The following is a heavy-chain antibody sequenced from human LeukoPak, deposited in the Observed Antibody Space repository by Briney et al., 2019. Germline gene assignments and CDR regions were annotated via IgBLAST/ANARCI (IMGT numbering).Heavy chain of an antibody. CDR1: GFIFRNHW. V-gene: IGHV3-7*01. Sequence: GGSLRLSCAASGFIFRNHWMSWVRQVPGRGLEWVAHIKQGGNEKHYVDSVEGRFTLSRDDSKNSLYLQLNSLRVDDSAVYYCARGPNYGDRVDYFDYWGQGTLVTVSS. CDR3: ARGPNYGDRVDYFDY. J-gene: IGHJ4*02. D-gene: IGHD4-17*01. CDR2: IKQGGNEK.